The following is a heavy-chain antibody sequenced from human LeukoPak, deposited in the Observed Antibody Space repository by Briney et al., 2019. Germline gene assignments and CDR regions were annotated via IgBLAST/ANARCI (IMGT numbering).Heavy chain of an antibody. J-gene: IGHJ4*02. CDR1: GFTFSSYA. D-gene: IGHD4-23*01. Sequence: GESLRLSCAASGFTFSSYAMSWVRQAPGKGLEWVSAISGSGGSTYYADSVKGRFTISRDNSKNTLYLQMNSLRAEDTAVYYCAKIPGGNFYYFDYWGQGTLVTVSS. CDR3: AKIPGGNFYYFDY. CDR2: ISGSGGST. V-gene: IGHV3-23*01.